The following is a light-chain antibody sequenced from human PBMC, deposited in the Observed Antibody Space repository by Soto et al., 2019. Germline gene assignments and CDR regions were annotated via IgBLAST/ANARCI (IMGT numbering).Light chain of an antibody. Sequence: QSVLTQPPSASGTPGQRVTISCSGSSANIGSNTVKWYQHLPGTAPKLLIYGNSQRPSRVPDRFSGSKSGTSASLAISGLQSEDEADYYCAAWDDSLNGVLFGGGTKLTVL. J-gene: IGLJ2*01. CDR1: SANIGSNT. CDR2: GNS. CDR3: AAWDDSLNGVL. V-gene: IGLV1-44*01.